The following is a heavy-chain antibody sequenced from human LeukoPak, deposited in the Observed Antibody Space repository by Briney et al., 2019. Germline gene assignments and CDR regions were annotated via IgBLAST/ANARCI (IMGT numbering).Heavy chain of an antibody. CDR2: IGFGDDSA. V-gene: IGHV3-23*01. Sequence: GGSLRLSCAASGFTFSSCWMSWVRQAPGKGLEWVSTIGFGDDSAYYADSVKGRFTISRDNSKNTLYLQMNYLRAEDTAVYYCAKDPTSVGGRHDWLLDSWGQGTLVTVSS. J-gene: IGHJ5*02. D-gene: IGHD3-9*01. CDR1: GFTFSSCW. CDR3: AKDPTSVGGRHDWLLDS.